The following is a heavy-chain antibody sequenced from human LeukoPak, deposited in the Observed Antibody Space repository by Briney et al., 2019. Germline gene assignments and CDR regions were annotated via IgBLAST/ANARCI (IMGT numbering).Heavy chain of an antibody. CDR3: ARDRTGQQLISRKEYYYMDV. D-gene: IGHD4-11*01. J-gene: IGHJ6*03. Sequence: GGSLRLSCAASGFTVSSNYMSWVRQAPGKGLECVSVIGNDGRTYYANSVKGRFTISRDISKNMLYLQMNSLRADDTAVYYCARDRTGQQLISRKEYYYMDVWGKGTTVTISS. V-gene: IGHV3-53*01. CDR2: IGNDGRT. CDR1: GFTVSSNY.